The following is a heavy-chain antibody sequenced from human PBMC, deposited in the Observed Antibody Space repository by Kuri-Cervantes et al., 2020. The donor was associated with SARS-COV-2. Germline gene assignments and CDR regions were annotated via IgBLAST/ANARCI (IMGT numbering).Heavy chain of an antibody. CDR3: AKSMSIAAPASDH. V-gene: IGHV3-23*01. CDR1: GFTFSSYA. J-gene: IGHJ4*02. D-gene: IGHD6-13*01. CDR2: ISNSGGST. Sequence: GGSLRLSCAASGFTFSSYAMRWVRQAPGKGLEWVSTISNSGGSTYYADSVKGRFTISRDNSKNTLYLQMNSLRADDTAVYYCAKSMSIAAPASDHWGQGTLVTVSS.